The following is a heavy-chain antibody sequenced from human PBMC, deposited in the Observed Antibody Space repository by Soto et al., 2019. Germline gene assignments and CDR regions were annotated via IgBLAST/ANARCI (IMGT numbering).Heavy chain of an antibody. V-gene: IGHV3-33*01. CDR2: ILYDGSKQ. Sequence: QVQLVESGGGVVQPGRSLRLSCAASGFTFSSYGMHWVRQAPGKGLEWVAVILYDGSKQYYTDSVKGRFTISRDNSKNTLYLQMNSLSVEDTAMYYCARGDYWGQGTLVTVSS. CDR3: ARGDY. CDR1: GFTFSSYG. J-gene: IGHJ4*02.